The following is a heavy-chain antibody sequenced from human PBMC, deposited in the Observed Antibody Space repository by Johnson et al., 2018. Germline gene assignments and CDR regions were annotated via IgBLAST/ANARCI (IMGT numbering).Heavy chain of an antibody. CDR2: ISTTGANT. J-gene: IGHJ4*02. CDR3: AKRRGSSSSSLDY. CDR1: GITISNYD. V-gene: IGHV3-23*01. D-gene: IGHD6-6*01. Sequence: EVQLLESGGGLVQPGGSLRLSCAASGITISNYDMSWVRQAPGKGLEWVSSISTTGANTHYADSVEGRFIIARDNSKNMLYLQMNSLRGEDTAIYYRAKRRGSSSSSLDYWGQGNLVPVSS.